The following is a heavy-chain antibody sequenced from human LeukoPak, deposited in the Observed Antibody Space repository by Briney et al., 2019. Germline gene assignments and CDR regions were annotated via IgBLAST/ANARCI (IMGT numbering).Heavy chain of an antibody. CDR2: IYTSGST. CDR1: GGSISSGDYY. CDR3: ARDPRLDY. Sequence: KTSETLSLTCTVSGGSISSGDYYWSWIGQPAGKGLEWIGRIYTSGSTNYNPSLKSRVAMSVDTSKNQFSLKLSSVTAADTAVYYCARDPRLDYWGQGTLVTVSS. V-gene: IGHV4-61*02. J-gene: IGHJ4*02.